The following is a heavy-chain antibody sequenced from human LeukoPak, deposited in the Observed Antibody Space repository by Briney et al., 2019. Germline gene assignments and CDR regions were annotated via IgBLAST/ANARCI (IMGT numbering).Heavy chain of an antibody. CDR2: IYTSGST. J-gene: IGHJ6*03. V-gene: IGHV4-61*02. CDR1: GGSISSGSYY. CDR3: AREEYYDSSGLPVYYMDV. D-gene: IGHD3-22*01. Sequence: SQTLSLTCTVSGGSISSGSYYWSWIRQPAGKGLEWIGRIYTSGSTNYNPSLKSRVTISVDTSKNQFSLKLSSVTAADTAVYYCAREEYYDSSGLPVYYMDVWGKGTTVTVSS.